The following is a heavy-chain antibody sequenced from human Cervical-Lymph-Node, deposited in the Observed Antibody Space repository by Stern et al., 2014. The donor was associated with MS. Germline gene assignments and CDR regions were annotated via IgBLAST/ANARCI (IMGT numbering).Heavy chain of an antibody. Sequence: QVQLVQSGPEVKKPGDSVKVSCKTSGYTFTDYVISWVRQAPGQGLEWLGWTSSHNAHTNYAQRVQGRVSMTTDTSTSTAYMELRSLRSDDTAVYYCARDTLGGPQEWSKNYFDFWGQGTLVTVSS. CDR2: TSSHNAHT. CDR1: GYTFTDYV. V-gene: IGHV1-18*01. CDR3: ARDTLGGPQEWSKNYFDF. J-gene: IGHJ4*02. D-gene: IGHD3-3*01.